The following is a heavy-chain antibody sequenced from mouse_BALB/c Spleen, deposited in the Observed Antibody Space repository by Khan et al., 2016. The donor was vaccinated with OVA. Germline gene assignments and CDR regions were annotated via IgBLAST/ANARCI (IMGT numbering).Heavy chain of an antibody. CDR2: ISYSGST. CDR3: ARRYDEGNYFDY. V-gene: IGHV3-2*02. J-gene: IGHJ2*01. CDR1: GYSITSDYA. Sequence: VQLKESGPGLVKPSQSLSLTCTVTGYSITSDYAWNWIRQFPGNKLEWMGYISYSGSTSYNPSLKSRISITRDTSKNQFFLQLNSVTNEDTATYYCARRYDEGNYFDYWGQGTTLTVSS. D-gene: IGHD2-14*01.